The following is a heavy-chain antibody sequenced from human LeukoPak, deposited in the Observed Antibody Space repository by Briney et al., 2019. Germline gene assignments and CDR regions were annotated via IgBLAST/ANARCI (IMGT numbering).Heavy chain of an antibody. Sequence: ASETLSPTCTVSGGSISIGGYYWSWIRQHPGKGLEWIGYIYYSGSTYYNPSLKSRVTISVDTSKNQFSLKLSSVTAADTAVYYCALADYYDSSGYYYHRYWGQGTLVTVSS. CDR3: ALADYYDSSGYYYHRY. D-gene: IGHD3-22*01. CDR1: GGSISIGGYY. J-gene: IGHJ4*02. CDR2: IYYSGST. V-gene: IGHV4-31*03.